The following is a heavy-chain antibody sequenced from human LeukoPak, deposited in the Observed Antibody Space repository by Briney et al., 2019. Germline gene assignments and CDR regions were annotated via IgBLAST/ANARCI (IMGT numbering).Heavy chain of an antibody. CDR1: GFTFSSYS. V-gene: IGHV3-21*01. D-gene: IGHD6-6*01. CDR3: ARANPSIAGFDY. Sequence: PGGSLRLSCAASGFTFSSYSMNWVRRAPGKRLEWVSSISSSSSYIYYADSVKGRFTISRDNAKNSLYLQMNSLRAEDTAVYYCARANPSIAGFDYWGQGTLVTVSS. J-gene: IGHJ4*02. CDR2: ISSSSSYI.